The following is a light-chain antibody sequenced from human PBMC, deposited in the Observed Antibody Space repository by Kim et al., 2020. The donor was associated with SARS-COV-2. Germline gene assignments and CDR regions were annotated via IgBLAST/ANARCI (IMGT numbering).Light chain of an antibody. V-gene: IGKV1-5*03. Sequence: ASVGDRVTISCRASKSISSWLAWYQQKPGKAPKLLIYQASSLESGVPSRFSGSGSGTAFTLTISSLQPDDFATYYCQQYNSYSWTFGQGTKVEIK. CDR3: QQYNSYSWT. CDR2: QAS. J-gene: IGKJ1*01. CDR1: KSISSW.